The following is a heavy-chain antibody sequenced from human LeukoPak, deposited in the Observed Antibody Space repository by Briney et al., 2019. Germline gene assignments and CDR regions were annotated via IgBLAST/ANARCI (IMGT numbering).Heavy chain of an antibody. CDR2: IYYSGST. CDR3: ARDGYGSGSYYSYYYYGMDV. Sequence: SETLSLTCTVSGGSISSSSYYWGWIRQPPGKGLEWIGSIYYSGSTYYNPSLKSRVTISVDTSKNQFSLKLSSVTAADTAVYYCARDGYGSGSYYSYYYYGMDVWGQGTTVTVSS. CDR1: GGSISSSSYY. J-gene: IGHJ6*02. V-gene: IGHV4-39*07. D-gene: IGHD3-10*01.